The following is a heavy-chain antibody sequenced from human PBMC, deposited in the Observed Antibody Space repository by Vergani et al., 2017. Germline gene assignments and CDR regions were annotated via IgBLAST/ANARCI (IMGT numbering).Heavy chain of an antibody. CDR2: IYTSGST. Sequence: QVQLQESGPGLVKPSQTLSPTFTVLGGSISSGSYYWSWIRQPAGKGLEWIGRIYTSGSTNYNPSLKSRVTISVDTSKNQFSLKLSSVTAADTAVYYCARATVDAFDIWGQGTMVTVSS. J-gene: IGHJ3*02. D-gene: IGHD4-17*01. CDR1: GGSISSGSYY. V-gene: IGHV4-61*02. CDR3: ARATVDAFDI.